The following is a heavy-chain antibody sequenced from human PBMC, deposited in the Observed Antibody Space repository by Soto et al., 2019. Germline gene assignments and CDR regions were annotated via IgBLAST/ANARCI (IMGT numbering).Heavy chain of an antibody. J-gene: IGHJ5*02. CDR3: ARSGSNWNYDWFDP. CDR2: INYSGST. V-gene: IGHV4-34*01. D-gene: IGHD1-7*01. Sequence: SETLSLTCAVYGGSFSGYYWSWLRQPPGKGLEWIGEINYSGSTNYNPSLKSRVTISVDTSKNQFSLKLSSVTAAATAVYYCARSGSNWNYDWFDPRGQGTPVTVSS. CDR1: GGSFSGYY.